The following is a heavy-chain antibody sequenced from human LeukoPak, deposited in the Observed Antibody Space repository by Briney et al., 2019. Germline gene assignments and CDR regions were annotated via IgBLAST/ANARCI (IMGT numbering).Heavy chain of an antibody. CDR2: IYYSGSP. Sequence: PSETLSLTCTVSGDSITTNYYWGWIRQPPGKGLEWIGSIYYSGSPYYSPSLKSRITISVDTSKNQFFLKLSSVTAADTAVYYCARFVKDFRQLSDYWGPGTLVTVSS. CDR3: ARFVKDFRQLSDY. D-gene: IGHD1-1*01. CDR1: GDSITTNYY. J-gene: IGHJ4*02. V-gene: IGHV4-39*07.